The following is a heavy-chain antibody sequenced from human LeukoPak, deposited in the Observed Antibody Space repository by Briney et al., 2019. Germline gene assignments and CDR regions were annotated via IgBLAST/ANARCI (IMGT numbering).Heavy chain of an antibody. CDR2: ISAYNGNT. Sequence: ASVKVSCKASGYTFISYHISWVRQAPGQGLEWMGWISAYNGNTNYAQKLQGRVTMTTDTSTSTAYMELRSLRSDDTAVYYCARDRDYYGSGSYIVGFDPWGQGTLVTVSS. CDR1: GYTFISYH. J-gene: IGHJ5*02. V-gene: IGHV1-18*01. D-gene: IGHD3-10*01. CDR3: ARDRDYYGSGSYIVGFDP.